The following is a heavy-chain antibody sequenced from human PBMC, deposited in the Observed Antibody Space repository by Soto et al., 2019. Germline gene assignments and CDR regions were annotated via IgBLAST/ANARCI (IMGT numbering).Heavy chain of an antibody. CDR2: IIPIFGTA. V-gene: IGHV1-69*13. D-gene: IGHD6-13*01. CDR1: GGTFSSYP. J-gene: IGHJ5*02. Sequence: SVNVSCKSSGGTFSSYPISWVRQAPGQGLEWMGGIIPIFGTANYAQKFQGRVTITADESTSTAYMELSSLRSEDTAVYYCARDRGSYNWFDPWGQGTLVTVSS. CDR3: ARDRGSYNWFDP.